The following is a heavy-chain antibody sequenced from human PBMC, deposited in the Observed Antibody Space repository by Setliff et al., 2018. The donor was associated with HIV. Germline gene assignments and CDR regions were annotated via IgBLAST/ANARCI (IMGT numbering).Heavy chain of an antibody. CDR1: GFRFRTYA. D-gene: IGHD3-22*01. CDR3: AKDAYYFDSSGYRGSGH. J-gene: IGHJ4*02. V-gene: IGHV3-23*01. CDR2: ISGDGGRAT. Sequence: GGSLRLSCVASGFRFRTYAMSWVRQSQGKGLEWVSLISGDGGRATHYSDSVKGRFTISRDNAKNTPYLQMNSLRAEDTAVYYCAKDAYYFDSSGYRGSGHWGLGTLVTVSS.